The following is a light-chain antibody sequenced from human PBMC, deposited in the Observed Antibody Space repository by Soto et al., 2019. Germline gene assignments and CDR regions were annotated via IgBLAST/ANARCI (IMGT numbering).Light chain of an antibody. CDR3: ATWDRSLSVGV. J-gene: IGLJ2*01. Sequence: QSVLTQPPSVSAAPGQKVTISCSGSSSNIGNNYVFWYLQLPGTAPKLLIYDNDKRPSGIPDRFSGSKSGTSATLGITGLQTGDEADYYCATWDRSLSVGVFGGGTQLTVL. CDR2: DND. V-gene: IGLV1-51*01. CDR1: SSNIGNNY.